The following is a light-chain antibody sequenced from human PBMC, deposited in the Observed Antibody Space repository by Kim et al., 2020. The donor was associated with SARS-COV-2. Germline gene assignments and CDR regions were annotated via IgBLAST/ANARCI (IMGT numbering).Light chain of an antibody. CDR2: AAS. CDR1: QDIANY. Sequence: SVGDTITYTGRAGQDIANYLESHQQKPEKAPKSLMYAASPLENRVPPRFSGSGSGTHFSLTINSVQPEDFATYNCEQYDTFPIIFDQGTRLGIK. CDR3: EQYDTFPII. V-gene: IGKV1-16*01. J-gene: IGKJ5*01.